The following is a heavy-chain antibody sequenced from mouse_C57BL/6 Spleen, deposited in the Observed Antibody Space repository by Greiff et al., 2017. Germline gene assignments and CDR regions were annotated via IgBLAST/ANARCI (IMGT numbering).Heavy chain of an antibody. D-gene: IGHD1-1*01. V-gene: IGHV5-9*01. CDR3: ARHGITTVVEGAWFAY. CDR2: ISGGGGNT. J-gene: IGHJ3*01. Sequence: EVMLVESGGGLVKPGGSLKLSCAASGFTFSSYTMSWVRQTPEKRLEWVATISGGGGNTYYPDSVKGRFTISRDNAKNTLYLQMSSLRSEDTALYYGARHGITTVVEGAWFAYWGQGTLVTVSA. CDR1: GFTFSSYT.